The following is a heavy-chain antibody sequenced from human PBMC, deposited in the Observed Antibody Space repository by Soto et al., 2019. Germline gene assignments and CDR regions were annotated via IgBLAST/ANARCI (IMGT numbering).Heavy chain of an antibody. J-gene: IGHJ6*02. CDR2: IMPVFPTP. V-gene: IGHV1-69*15. D-gene: IGHD1-1*01. CDR3: ASNKDRIQLGGNYHYLLPV. CDR1: GGTFRTSA. Sequence: QVQLVQSGAEVKKPGSSVKVSCEASGGTFRTSAISWVRQAPGQGLEWVGSIMPVFPTPAYEQNFQGRVPINADASTTTACQELTSLRADDTAVYYCASNKDRIQLGGNYHYLLPVWRQRT.